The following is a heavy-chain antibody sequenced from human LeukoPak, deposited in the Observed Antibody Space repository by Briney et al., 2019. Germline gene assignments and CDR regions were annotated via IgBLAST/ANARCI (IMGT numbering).Heavy chain of an antibody. CDR2: INHSGST. Sequence: PSETLSLTCAVYGGSFSGYYWSWIRQPPGKGLEWIGEINHSGSTNYNPSLKSRVTISVDTSKNQFSLKLSSVTAADTAVYYCARTTTGYSSSWYYSPYYGMDVWGQGTTVTVSS. CDR1: GGSFSGYY. V-gene: IGHV4-34*01. J-gene: IGHJ6*02. CDR3: ARTTTGYSSSWYYSPYYGMDV. D-gene: IGHD6-13*01.